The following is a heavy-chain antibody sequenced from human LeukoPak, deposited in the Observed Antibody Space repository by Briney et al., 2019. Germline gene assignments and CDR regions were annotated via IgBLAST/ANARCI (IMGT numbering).Heavy chain of an antibody. Sequence: GGSLRLSCAASGFTFTDYTMSWVRLAAGKGLEWVSSISGSGSRTYYADSVKGRFTISRDNSKNTLYLQMNSLRAEDTAFYYCARGDYGDYWGQGTLVIVSS. V-gene: IGHV3-23*01. CDR1: GFTFTDYT. CDR2: ISGSGSRT. J-gene: IGHJ4*02. CDR3: ARGDYGDY.